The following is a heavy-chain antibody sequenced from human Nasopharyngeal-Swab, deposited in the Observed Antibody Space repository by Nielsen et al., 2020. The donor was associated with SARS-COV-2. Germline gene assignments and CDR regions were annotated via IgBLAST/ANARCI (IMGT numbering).Heavy chain of an antibody. D-gene: IGHD3-3*01. J-gene: IGHJ4*02. CDR2: LSYDGNNK. CDR3: ASYGGEWLPALDC. Sequence: GGSLRLSCTASGLTFSTYFSSFAMHWVRQVPGKGLEWVAVLSYDGNNKYYVDSVKGRFTISRDNSKNTLYLQMNSLRPEDTAVYYCASYGGEWLPALDCWGLGTLVTVSS. CDR1: GLTFSTYFSSFA. V-gene: IGHV3-30*03.